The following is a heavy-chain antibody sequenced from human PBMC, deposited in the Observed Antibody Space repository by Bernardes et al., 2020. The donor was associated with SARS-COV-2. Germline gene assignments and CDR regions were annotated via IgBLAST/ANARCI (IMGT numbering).Heavy chain of an antibody. V-gene: IGHV3-33*01. J-gene: IGHJ6*02. CDR3: ARPISMVYYYGMDV. D-gene: IGHD3-10*01. CDR2: IWYDGTNK. CDR1: GFTFSSYG. Sequence: GGSLRLSCAASGFTFSSYGMHWVRQAPGKGLEWMALIWYDGTNKYYADSVKGRFTISRDNSKNTLYLQMNSLRAEDTAVYYCARPISMVYYYGMDVWGQGTTVTVSS.